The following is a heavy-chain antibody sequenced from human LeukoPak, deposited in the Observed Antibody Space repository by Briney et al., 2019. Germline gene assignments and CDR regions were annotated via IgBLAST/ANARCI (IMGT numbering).Heavy chain of an antibody. J-gene: IGHJ4*02. CDR2: INHSGSA. V-gene: IGHV4-34*01. CDR1: GGSFSGYY. D-gene: IGHD3-22*01. Sequence: PSETLSLTCAVYGGSFSGYYWSWIRQPPGKGLEWIGEINHSGSANYNPSLKSRVTISVVTSKNQFSLKLSSVTAADTAVYYCAREGYYYDSSGYYPADWGQGTLVTVSS. CDR3: AREGYYYDSSGYYPAD.